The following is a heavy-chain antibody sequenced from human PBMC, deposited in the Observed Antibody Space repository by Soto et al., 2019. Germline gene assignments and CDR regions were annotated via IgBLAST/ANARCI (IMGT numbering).Heavy chain of an antibody. CDR3: ARAGGLGAVAADS. CDR1: GGSISSGGYS. D-gene: IGHD6-19*01. J-gene: IGHJ4*02. Sequence: QLQLQESGSGLVKPSQTLSLTCAVSGGSISSGGYSWSWIRQPPGKGLEWIGYIYHSGSTYYNPCLKSRVTISVDRSKNQCSLKLSSVTAADTAVYYCARAGGLGAVAADSWGQGTLVNVSS. V-gene: IGHV4-30-2*01. CDR2: IYHSGST.